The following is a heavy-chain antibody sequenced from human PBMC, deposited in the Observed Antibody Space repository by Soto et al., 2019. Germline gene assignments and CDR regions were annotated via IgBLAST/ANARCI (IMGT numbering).Heavy chain of an antibody. J-gene: IGHJ6*02. Sequence: PGESLKISCKGSGYSFTSYWISWVRQMPGKGLEWMGRIDPSDSYTNYSPSFQGHVTISADKSISTAYLQWSSLKASDTAMYYCAWGEVVGITTHPHYYYYGMYVWGQGTTVTVSS. CDR1: GYSFTSYW. CDR3: AWGEVVGITTHPHYYYYGMYV. CDR2: IDPSDSYT. V-gene: IGHV5-10-1*01. D-gene: IGHD3-22*01.